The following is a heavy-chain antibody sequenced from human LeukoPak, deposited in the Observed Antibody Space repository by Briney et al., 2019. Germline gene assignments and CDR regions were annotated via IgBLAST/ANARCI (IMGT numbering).Heavy chain of an antibody. CDR2: ISGSGGAT. CDR3: AKREKYYFDY. Sequence: HPGGSLRLSCAASGFTFSSYAMSWVRQAPGKGLEWVSVISGSGGATDCADSVKGRFTISRDNSKNTLYLQMNSLRAEDTAVYYCAKREKYYFDYWGQGTLVTVSS. J-gene: IGHJ4*02. V-gene: IGHV3-23*01. CDR1: GFTFSSYA.